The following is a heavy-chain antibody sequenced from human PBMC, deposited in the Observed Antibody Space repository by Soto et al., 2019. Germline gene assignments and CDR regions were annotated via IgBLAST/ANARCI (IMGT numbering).Heavy chain of an antibody. CDR3: ARDESYGMDV. CDR1: GITFYSFS. CDR2: ISNSGTKK. Sequence: GGSLRLSCVASGITFYSFSVNWVRQAPGKGLEWVSSISNSGTKKNYAESVKGRFSITRDTANNSVFLQMNNLRGEDTAVYYCARDESYGMDVWGQGTTVTVS. V-gene: IGHV3-21*01. J-gene: IGHJ6*02.